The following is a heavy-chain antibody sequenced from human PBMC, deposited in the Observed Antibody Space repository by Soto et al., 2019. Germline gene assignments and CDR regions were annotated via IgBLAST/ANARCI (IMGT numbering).Heavy chain of an antibody. D-gene: IGHD5-18*01. CDR2: INPVGGST. V-gene: IGHV1-46*01. J-gene: IGHJ4*02. Sequence: QVQLVQSGAEVKEPGASVRLSCKASGYTFTDSYIHWVRQAPGQGLEWMGVINPVGGSTTYIQKFQGRGTLTRDMSTTTVHMVLSALRSDDTATYYCARDEGAAMGFQYWGQGTPVNVFS. CDR3: ARDEGAAMGFQY. CDR1: GYTFTDSY.